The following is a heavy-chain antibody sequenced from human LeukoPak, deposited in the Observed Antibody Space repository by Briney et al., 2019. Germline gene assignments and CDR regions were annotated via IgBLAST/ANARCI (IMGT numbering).Heavy chain of an antibody. V-gene: IGHV1-2*06. D-gene: IGHD3-22*01. Sequence: GASVKVSCKASGYTFTGYYMHWVRQSPGQGLEWMGRINPNSGGTNYAQKFEGRVTMTRATSISTAYIELSRLRSDDTAVYYCAREDDTSWFDPWGQGTLVTVSS. CDR3: AREDDTSWFDP. J-gene: IGHJ5*02. CDR1: GYTFTGYY. CDR2: INPNSGGT.